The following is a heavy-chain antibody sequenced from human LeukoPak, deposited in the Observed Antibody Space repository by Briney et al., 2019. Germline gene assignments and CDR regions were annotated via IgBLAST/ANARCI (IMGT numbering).Heavy chain of an antibody. CDR3: AKQRDSGYTSFDY. J-gene: IGHJ4*02. CDR2: ISGSGGST. Sequence: AGSLTLSCAASGFTFSSYSMNWVRQAPGKGLEWLSAISGSGGSTYYADSVKGRFTISRDNSKNTQYLQMNSLRADDTAVYYCAKQRDSGYTSFDYWGQGTLVTVSS. CDR1: GFTFSSYS. V-gene: IGHV3-23*01. D-gene: IGHD3-22*01.